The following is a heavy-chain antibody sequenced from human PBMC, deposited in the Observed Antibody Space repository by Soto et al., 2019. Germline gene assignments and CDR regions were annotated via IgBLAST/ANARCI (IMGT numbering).Heavy chain of an antibody. V-gene: IGHV3-30*03. D-gene: IGHD6-13*01. CDR3: ATDRGRIADNYFDP. CDR1: GFTLSSFA. Sequence: VQLEESGGGLVQPGGSLRLSCAASGFTLSSFALNWVRQAPGKGLEWVAVISYDGSDKYYVDSVKGRFTISRDSSKNTLYLQMNSLRPEDTAVYYCATDRGRIADNYFDPWGQGTLVTVSS. J-gene: IGHJ5*02. CDR2: ISYDGSDK.